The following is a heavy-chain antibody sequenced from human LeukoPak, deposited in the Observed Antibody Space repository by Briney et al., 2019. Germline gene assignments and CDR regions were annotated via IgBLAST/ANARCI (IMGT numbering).Heavy chain of an antibody. Sequence: PSETLSLTCTVSGGSISSYYWSWIRQPPGKGLEWIGNIYYSGSTNYNSSLKSRVTISVDTSKNQVSLELRSVTAADTAVYYCARRVVDSRWNFDVWGRGTLVTVSS. D-gene: IGHD2-2*01. CDR1: GGSISSYY. CDR2: IYYSGST. J-gene: IGHJ2*01. CDR3: ARRVVDSRWNFDV. V-gene: IGHV4-59*01.